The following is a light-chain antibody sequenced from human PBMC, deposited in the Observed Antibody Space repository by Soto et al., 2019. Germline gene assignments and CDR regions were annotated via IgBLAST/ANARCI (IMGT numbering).Light chain of an antibody. CDR1: QSVISNY. J-gene: IGKJ1*01. V-gene: IGKV3-20*01. CDR3: QQYGGSPT. CDR2: GAS. Sequence: EILLTQSPDSLSLSPGERATLSCRASQSVISNYLAWYQQKPGLAPRLLIYGASSRATGIPDRFSGSGSGTDFTLTISRLEPEDFAVYYCQQYGGSPTFGQGTKVDIK.